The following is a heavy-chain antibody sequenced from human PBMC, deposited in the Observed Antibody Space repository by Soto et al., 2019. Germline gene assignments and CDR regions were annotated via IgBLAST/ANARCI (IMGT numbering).Heavy chain of an antibody. V-gene: IGHV4-31*03. Sequence: SETLSLTCTVSGGSISSGGYYWSWIRQHPGKGLEWIGYIYYSGSTYYNPSLKSRVTISVDTSKNQFSLKLSSVTAADTAVYYCARASRYYDFWSGQGPPYYFDYWGQGTLVTV. D-gene: IGHD3-3*01. J-gene: IGHJ4*02. CDR2: IYYSGST. CDR3: ARASRYYDFWSGQGPPYYFDY. CDR1: GGSISSGGYY.